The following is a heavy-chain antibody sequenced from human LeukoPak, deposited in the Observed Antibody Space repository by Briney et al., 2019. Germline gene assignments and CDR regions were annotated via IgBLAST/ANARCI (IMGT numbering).Heavy chain of an antibody. J-gene: IGHJ1*01. D-gene: IGHD6-19*01. V-gene: IGHV3-15*01. CDR1: GFTFSNAW. CDR2: IKSKTDGGTT. CDR3: TTGWSSGWYDVEYFQH. Sequence: GRSLRLSCAASGFTFSNAWMSWVRQAPGKGLEWVGRIKSKTDGGTTDYAAPVKGRFTISRDDSKNTLYLQMNSLKTEDTAVYYCTTGWSSGWYDVEYFQHWGQGTLVTVSS.